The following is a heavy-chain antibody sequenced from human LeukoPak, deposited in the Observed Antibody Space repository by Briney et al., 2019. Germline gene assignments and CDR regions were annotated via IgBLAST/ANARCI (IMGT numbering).Heavy chain of an antibody. V-gene: IGHV3-23*01. CDR1: GFTFSSYA. CDR2: ISGSGGTT. Sequence: GGSLRLSCAASGFTFSSYAMSWVRQAPGKGLDWVSVISGSGGTTYYADSVKGRFTISRDNSKNTLYLQMNSLRAEDTAVYYCARAPTGASGTNYYYYYMDVWGKGTTVTVSS. D-gene: IGHD7-27*01. J-gene: IGHJ6*03. CDR3: ARAPTGASGTNYYYYYMDV.